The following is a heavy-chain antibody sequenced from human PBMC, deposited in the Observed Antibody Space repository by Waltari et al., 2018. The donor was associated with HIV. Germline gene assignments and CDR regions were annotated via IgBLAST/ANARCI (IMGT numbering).Heavy chain of an antibody. CDR3: SYFDF. D-gene: IGHD6-6*01. CDR2: VTTDGEA. Sequence: VQLVEYGGGLAQPGGSLKVSCEVSGFTLNGYDLHWVRQTEGKHLQCVSGVTTDGEAYYSDSVKGRFSLSRQNAKKSVSLQMNFLTSGDTGVYFCSYFDFWGQGVRVTVS. V-gene: IGHV3-13*01. CDR1: GFTLNGYD. J-gene: IGHJ5*01.